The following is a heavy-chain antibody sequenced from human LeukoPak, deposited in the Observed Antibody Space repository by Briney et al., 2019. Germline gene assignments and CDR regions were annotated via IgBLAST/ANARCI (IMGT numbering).Heavy chain of an antibody. CDR2: ISSDGVTT. CDR1: GFTFSGYA. J-gene: IGHJ4*02. Sequence: PGGSLRLSCSASGFTFSGYAMHWVRQAPGKGLEWVSSISSDGVTTSYADSAKGRFTISRDNSRNTLYLQMNSLRAEDTAIYYCAKYLRAARRIFDYWGQGTLVTVSS. D-gene: IGHD6-13*01. V-gene: IGHV3-23*01. CDR3: AKYLRAARRIFDY.